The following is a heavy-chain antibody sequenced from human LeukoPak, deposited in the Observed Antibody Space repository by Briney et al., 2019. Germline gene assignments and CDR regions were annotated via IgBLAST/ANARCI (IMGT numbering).Heavy chain of an antibody. CDR1: GFTLSSYS. D-gene: IGHD2-15*01. J-gene: IGHJ4*02. Sequence: GGSLRLSCAASGFTLSSYSMNWVGQAPGKGLEWVSSISSSSSYIYYADSVKGRFTISRDNAKNSLYLQMNSLRAEDTAVYYCARGRRVVDGGYYFDYWGQGTLVTVSS. V-gene: IGHV3-21*01. CDR2: ISSSSSYI. CDR3: ARGRRVVDGGYYFDY.